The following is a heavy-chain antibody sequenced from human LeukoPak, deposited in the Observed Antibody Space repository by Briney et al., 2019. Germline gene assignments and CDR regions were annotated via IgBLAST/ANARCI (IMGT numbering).Heavy chain of an antibody. V-gene: IGHV1-46*01. J-gene: IGHJ4*02. D-gene: IGHD2-15*01. CDR1: GYTFTSYY. CDR3: ARDVVGEGVTTASDY. Sequence: ASVKVSCKASGYTFTSYYMHWVRQAPGQGLEWMGIINPSGGSTSYAQKFQGRVTMTRDMSTSTVYMELSSLRSEDTAVYYCARDVVGEGVTTASDYWGQGTLVTVSS. CDR2: INPSGGST.